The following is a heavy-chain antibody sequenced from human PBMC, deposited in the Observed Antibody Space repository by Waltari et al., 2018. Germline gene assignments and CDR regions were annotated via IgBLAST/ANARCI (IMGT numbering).Heavy chain of an antibody. CDR2: ISGSGGST. CDR3: AKGNWGGSYLFDY. D-gene: IGHD2-15*01. J-gene: IGHJ4*02. Sequence: EVQLVESGGGLVQPGGSLRLSCAASGFTFSSYAMSWVRQAPGKGLEWVSAISGSGGSTYYADSVKGRFTISRDNSKTTLYLKMNSLRAEDTAVYYCAKGNWGGSYLFDYCGQGTLVTVSS. V-gene: IGHV3-23*04. CDR1: GFTFSSYA.